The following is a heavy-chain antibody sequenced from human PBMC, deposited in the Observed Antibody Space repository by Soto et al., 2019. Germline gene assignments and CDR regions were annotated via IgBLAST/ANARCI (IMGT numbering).Heavy chain of an antibody. V-gene: IGHV1-3*01. CDR2: INPGNGNT. CDR1: GYTFPRYA. Sequence: QVQLVQSGAEVKKPGASVKVSCKASGYTFPRYAMNWVRQAPGQRLEWMGWINPGNGNTKYSQKFQGRVTITRDTSANTAYMELSGLTSEDTAVYYCARRGALRSYYYAYYFDYWGQGTLVTVSS. CDR3: ARRGALRSYYYAYYFDY. D-gene: IGHD3-10*01. J-gene: IGHJ4*02.